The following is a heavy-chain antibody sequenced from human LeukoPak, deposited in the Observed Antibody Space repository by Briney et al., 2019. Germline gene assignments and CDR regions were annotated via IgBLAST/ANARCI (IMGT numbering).Heavy chain of an antibody. J-gene: IGHJ3*02. D-gene: IGHD6-13*01. CDR3: VGCSSSKCNDAFDM. CDR1: GFSFSGYW. CDR2: IKPDGSEK. Sequence: PGGSLRLSCAASGFSFSGYWMSWVRQAPGKGLEWVANIKPDGSEKYYVDSVKGRFTISRDNAKNSLYLQINSLRAEDTAKYYCVGCSSSKCNDAFDMWGQGTMVTVSS. V-gene: IGHV3-7*01.